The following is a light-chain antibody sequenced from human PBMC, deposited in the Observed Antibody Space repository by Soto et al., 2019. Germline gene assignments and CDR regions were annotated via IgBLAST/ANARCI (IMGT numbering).Light chain of an antibody. CDR2: GAS. CDR3: QQYGTSPPT. CDR1: QSVSSNF. J-gene: IGKJ1*01. Sequence: EIVLTQSPGTLSLSPGERATLSCKASQSVSSNFLAWYQRTPGQAPRLLIYGASYRATDIPYRCSGSGSGTDFTLTITRLEPEDFAVYYCQQYGTSPPTFGQGTKVEI. V-gene: IGKV3-20*01.